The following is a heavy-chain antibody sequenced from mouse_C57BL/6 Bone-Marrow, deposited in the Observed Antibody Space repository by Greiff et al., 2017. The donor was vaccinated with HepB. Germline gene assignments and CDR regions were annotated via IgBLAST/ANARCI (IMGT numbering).Heavy chain of an antibody. CDR2: INPSSGYT. CDR3: AGLSDDAMDY. V-gene: IGHV1-7*01. J-gene: IGHJ4*01. CDR1: GYTFTSYW. Sequence: VQLQQPGAELAKPGASVKLSCKASGYTFTSYWMPWVKQRPGQGLEWIGYINPSSGYTKYNQKFKDKATLTADKSSSTAYMQLSSLTYEDSAVYYCAGLSDDAMDYWGQGTSVTVSS. D-gene: IGHD6-1*01.